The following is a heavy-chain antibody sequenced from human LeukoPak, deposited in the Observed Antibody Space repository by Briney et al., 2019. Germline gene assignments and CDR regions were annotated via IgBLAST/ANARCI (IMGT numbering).Heavy chain of an antibody. V-gene: IGHV1-46*01. CDR2: INPTGGST. CDR3: ARDISVRDAAWWFNP. D-gene: IGHD5-24*01. CDR1: GYTFTSNY. Sequence: ASVKVSCKASGYTFTSNYMHWVRQAPGQGLEGMGVINPTGGSTSYAHKFQGRITLTRDMSTSTDYLELSSLRSDDTAVYYCARDISVRDAAWWFNPWGQGTLVTVSS. J-gene: IGHJ5*02.